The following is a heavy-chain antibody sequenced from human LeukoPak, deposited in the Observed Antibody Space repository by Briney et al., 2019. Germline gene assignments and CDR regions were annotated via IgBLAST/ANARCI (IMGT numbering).Heavy chain of an antibody. CDR3: ARRRVDGYNYYFDF. CDR2: VNPNSGVT. V-gene: IGHV1-2*02. Sequence: ASVKVSCKASVYTFTDHYMHWVRQAPGHGLEWMGWVNPNSGVTDSAQTFQGRVTLTRDTSISTAYLEVSRLTSDDTAVYYCARRRVDGYNYYFDFWGQGTLVTVSS. J-gene: IGHJ4*02. D-gene: IGHD5-24*01. CDR1: VYTFTDHY.